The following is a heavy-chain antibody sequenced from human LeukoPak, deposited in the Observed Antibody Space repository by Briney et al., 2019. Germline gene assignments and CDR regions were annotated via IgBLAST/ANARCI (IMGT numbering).Heavy chain of an antibody. CDR1: GYTFTSYG. V-gene: IGHV1-18*01. D-gene: IGHD5-18*01. Sequence: ASVKVSCKASGYTFTSYGISWVRRAPGQGLEWMGWISAYNGNTNYAQKLQGRVTMTTDTSTSTAYMELRSLRSEDTAVYYCARNLHVDTAMETYYYYYMDVWGKGTTVTVSS. CDR2: ISAYNGNT. J-gene: IGHJ6*03. CDR3: ARNLHVDTAMETYYYYYMDV.